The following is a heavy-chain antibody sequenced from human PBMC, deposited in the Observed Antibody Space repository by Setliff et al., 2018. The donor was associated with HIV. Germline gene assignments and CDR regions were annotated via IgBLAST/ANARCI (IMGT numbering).Heavy chain of an antibody. J-gene: IGHJ6*02. CDR3: ARLVWFGEGGGV. D-gene: IGHD3-10*01. Sequence: SVKVSCKASGGTFSDYAISWVRQAPGQGLEWMGAIMPMFGTAEYAQKFQDRLTITTDESTSTAYMDLRSLRAEDTAVYYCARLVWFGEGGGVWGQGTTVTVSS. CDR2: IMPMFGTA. V-gene: IGHV1-69*05. CDR1: GGTFSDYA.